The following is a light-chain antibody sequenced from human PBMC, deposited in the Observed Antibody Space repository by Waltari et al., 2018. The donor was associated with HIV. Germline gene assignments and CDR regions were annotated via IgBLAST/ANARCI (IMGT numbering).Light chain of an antibody. V-gene: IGLV3-25*03. CDR2: KNT. J-gene: IGLJ1*01. CDR3: LSADTSGTYG. CDR1: ASPKPY. Sequence: SSELTQPPSVSVSPGQTARITCSGAASPKPYTHWFQQKPGQAPVVVIHKNTERPSGIPERFSASRSGTTVTLTITGVQTDDEADYYCLSADTSGTYGFGPGTTVTVL.